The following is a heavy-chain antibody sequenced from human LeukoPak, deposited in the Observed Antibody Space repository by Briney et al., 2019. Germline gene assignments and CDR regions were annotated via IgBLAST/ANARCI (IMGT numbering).Heavy chain of an antibody. CDR1: GYTLTAFS. CDR2: FDSENGET. D-gene: IGHD6-19*01. J-gene: IGHJ4*02. V-gene: IGHV1-24*01. Sequence: ASVKVSCKVSGYTLTAFSMHWVRQAPGKGLEWMGGFDSENGETIYAQKFQGRVTMTEDTSIDTAYMELSSLRSEDTALYYCTSLLADLQGYYFDYWGQGTLVIVSS. CDR3: TSLLADLQGYYFDY.